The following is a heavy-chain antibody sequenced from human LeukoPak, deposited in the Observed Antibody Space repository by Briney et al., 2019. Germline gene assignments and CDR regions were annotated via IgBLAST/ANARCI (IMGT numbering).Heavy chain of an antibody. CDR1: GYTFTSYY. Sequence: ASVKVSCKASGYTFTSYYMHWVRQAPGQGLEWMGIINPSGGSTSYAQKFQGRVTMTRDTSTSRVYMELSSLRSEDTAVYYCAREAVAGYFDYWGQGTLVTVSS. CDR3: AREAVAGYFDY. V-gene: IGHV1-46*01. CDR2: INPSGGST. J-gene: IGHJ4*02. D-gene: IGHD6-19*01.